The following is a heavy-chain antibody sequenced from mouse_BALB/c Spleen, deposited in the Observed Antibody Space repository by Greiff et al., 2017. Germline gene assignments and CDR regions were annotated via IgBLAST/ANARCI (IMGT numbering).Heavy chain of an antibody. CDR1: GFAFSSYD. D-gene: IGHD1-1*01. J-gene: IGHJ2*01. V-gene: IGHV5-12-1*01. CDR2: ISSGGGST. Sequence: EVMLVESGGGLVKPGGSLKLSCAASGFAFSSYDMSWVRQTPEKRLEWVAYISSGGGSTYYPDTVKGRFTISRDNAKNTLYLQMSSLKSEDTAMYYCARHDYGSNFDYWGQGTTLTVSS. CDR3: ARHDYGSNFDY.